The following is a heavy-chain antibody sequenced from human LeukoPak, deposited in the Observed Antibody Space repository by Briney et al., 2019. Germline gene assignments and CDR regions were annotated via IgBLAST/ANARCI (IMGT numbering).Heavy chain of an antibody. J-gene: IGHJ5*02. V-gene: IGHV1-18*01. CDR1: GYTFTNYG. D-gene: IGHD2-2*01. CDR2: MSAYNGNT. Sequence: ASVKVSCKASGYTFTNYGSSWVRQAPGQGLQWVGWMSAYNGNTNYAQKLQDRVTLTMDRSTSTAYMELRSLRSDDTAVYYCAKDGEYQLLSLNNYGDRNWFDPWGQGTLVTVSS. CDR3: AKDGEYQLLSLNNYGDRNWFDP.